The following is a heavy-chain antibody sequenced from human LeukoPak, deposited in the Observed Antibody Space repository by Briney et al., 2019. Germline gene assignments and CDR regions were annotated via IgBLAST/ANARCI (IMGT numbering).Heavy chain of an antibody. V-gene: IGHV1-69*06. CDR1: GGTFSSYA. CDR2: IIPIFGTA. J-gene: IGHJ4*02. Sequence: SVKVSCKASGGTFSSYAISWVRQAPGQGREWMGRIIPIFGTANYAQKFQGRVTITADKPTSTAYMELSSLRSEDTAVYYCARAVRRRDGYNDFDYWGQGTLVTVSS. CDR3: ARAVRRRDGYNDFDY. D-gene: IGHD5-24*01.